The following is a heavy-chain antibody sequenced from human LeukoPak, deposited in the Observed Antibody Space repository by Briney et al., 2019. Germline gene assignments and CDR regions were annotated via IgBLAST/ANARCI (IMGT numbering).Heavy chain of an antibody. D-gene: IGHD6-19*01. CDR1: GFTFSSYA. CDR3: ARDSEYSSGWYGAFDI. V-gene: IGHV3-64*01. J-gene: IGHJ3*02. CDR2: ISSNGGST. Sequence: GGSPRLSCAASGFTFSSYAMHWVRQAPGKGLEYVSAISSNGGSTYYANSVKGRFTISRDNSKNTLYLQMGSLRAEDMAVYYCARDSEYSSGWYGAFDIWGQGTMVTVSS.